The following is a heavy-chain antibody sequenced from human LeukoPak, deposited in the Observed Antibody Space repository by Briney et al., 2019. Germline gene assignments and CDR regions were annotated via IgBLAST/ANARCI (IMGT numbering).Heavy chain of an antibody. CDR3: AKDATGYRPD. D-gene: IGHD3-9*01. CDR1: GFTFSSYW. Sequence: PGGSLRLSCAASGFTFSSYWMNWVRQAPGKGLEWVVNIKQDGSEKYYVDSVKGRFTISRDNAKNSLYLQMNSLRAEDTAVYYCAKDATGYRPDWGQGTLVTVSS. J-gene: IGHJ4*02. V-gene: IGHV3-7*03. CDR2: IKQDGSEK.